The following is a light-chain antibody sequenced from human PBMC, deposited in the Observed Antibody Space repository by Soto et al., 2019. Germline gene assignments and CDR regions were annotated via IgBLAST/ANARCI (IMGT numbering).Light chain of an antibody. J-gene: IGKJ5*01. Sequence: PGEGATLSCRASQSISSSYLSWYQQKPGQAPRLVIYGASTRATGIPARFSGSGRGSGTDFTLTISSLHPEDFAVYFWLTEYHLPITFGQGTRLEIK. CDR2: GAS. CDR1: QSISSSY. CDR3: LTEYHLPIT. V-gene: IGKV3D-7*01.